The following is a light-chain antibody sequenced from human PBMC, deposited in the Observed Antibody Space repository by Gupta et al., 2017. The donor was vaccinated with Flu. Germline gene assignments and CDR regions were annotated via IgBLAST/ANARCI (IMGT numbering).Light chain of an antibody. CDR1: QSIDES. Sequence: DIQLTQSPSSLSAAVGDRATITCRATQSIDESLNWYQQRPGQSPTPLIYHASTLGSGVPSRFSGSGSGTDFTLSINNRQPEDFATYHCQQTYISPFTFGQGTRLDI. J-gene: IGKJ5*01. CDR2: HAS. CDR3: QQTYISPFT. V-gene: IGKV1-39*01.